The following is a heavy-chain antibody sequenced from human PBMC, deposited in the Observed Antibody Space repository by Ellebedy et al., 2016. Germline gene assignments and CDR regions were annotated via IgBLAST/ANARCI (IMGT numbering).Heavy chain of an antibody. CDR2: ISGSGGST. Sequence: GESLKISCAASGFTFGSYAMSWVRQAPGKGLEWVSAISGSGGSTYYADSVKGRFTISRDNSKNTLYLQMNSLRAEDTAVYYCAKWYSSSWYKLEYFDYWGQGTLVTVSS. CDR3: AKWYSSSWYKLEYFDY. V-gene: IGHV3-23*01. CDR1: GFTFGSYA. D-gene: IGHD6-13*01. J-gene: IGHJ4*02.